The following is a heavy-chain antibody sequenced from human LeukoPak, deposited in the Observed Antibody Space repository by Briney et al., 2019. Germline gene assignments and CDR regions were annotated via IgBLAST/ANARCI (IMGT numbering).Heavy chain of an antibody. J-gene: IGHJ4*02. D-gene: IGHD2-2*01. CDR1: GFTFSSYS. V-gene: IGHV3-21*01. CDR3: ARGSCSSTSCYLHDY. CDR2: ISSSGSYI. Sequence: GGSLRLSCAASGFTFSSYSMNWVRQAPGKGVEWVSSISSSGSYIYYADSVKGRFTISRDNAKNSLYLQMNSLRAEDTAVYYCARGSCSSTSCYLHDYWGQGTLVAVSS.